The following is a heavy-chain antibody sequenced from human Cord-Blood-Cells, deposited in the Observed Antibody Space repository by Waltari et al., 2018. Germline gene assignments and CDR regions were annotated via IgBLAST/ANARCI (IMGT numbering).Heavy chain of an antibody. V-gene: IGHV3-53*02. J-gene: IGHJ3*02. Sequence: EVQLVETGGGLLQPGGSLRLSGSAAGLTVSSNYMSWVRQAPGKGLEWVSVIYGGGSTYYADSVKGRFTISRDNSKNTLYLQMNSLRAEDTAVYYCARGSNDAFDIWGQGTMVTVSS. CDR2: IYGGGST. CDR1: GLTVSSNY. CDR3: ARGSNDAFDI.